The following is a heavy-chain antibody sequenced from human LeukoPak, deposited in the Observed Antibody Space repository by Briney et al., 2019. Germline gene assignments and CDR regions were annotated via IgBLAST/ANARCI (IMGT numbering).Heavy chain of an antibody. CDR1: GYTFTSYY. J-gene: IGHJ4*02. D-gene: IGHD3-22*01. CDR3: ATDSNDSSGYQNRGDFDY. Sequence: GASVKVSCTASGYTFTSYYMHWVRQAPGQGLEWMGIINPSGGSTSYAQKFQGRVTMTRDTSTSTVYMELSSLRSEDTAVYYCATDSNDSSGYQNRGDFDYWGQGTLATVSS. V-gene: IGHV1-46*01. CDR2: INPSGGST.